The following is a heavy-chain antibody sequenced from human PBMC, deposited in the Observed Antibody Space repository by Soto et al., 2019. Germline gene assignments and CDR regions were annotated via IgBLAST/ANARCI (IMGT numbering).Heavy chain of an antibody. V-gene: IGHV5-51*01. J-gene: IGHJ3*01. CDR2: IYPGDSET. Sequence: LGESLKISCKASEFITSNFWIGWVRQMSGKGLEWMGMIYPGDSETRVSPSFQGQVTISADKAITTAFLQWSSLKASDTAMYYCASHEVGATSDFDLWAQAPMVTVSS. D-gene: IGHD1-26*01. CDR3: ASHEVGATSDFDL. CDR1: EFITSNFW.